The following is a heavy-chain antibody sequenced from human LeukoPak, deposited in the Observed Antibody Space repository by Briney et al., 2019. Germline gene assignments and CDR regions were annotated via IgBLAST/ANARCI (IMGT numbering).Heavy chain of an antibody. CDR2: IRYDGSNK. J-gene: IGHJ4*02. CDR1: GFTFSSYG. CDR3: AKDLAYSSSSGGFDY. D-gene: IGHD6-6*01. Sequence: GGSLRLSCAASGFTFSSYGMHWVRQAPGKGLEWVSFIRYDGSNKYYADSVKGRFTISRDNSKNTLYLQMNSLRAEDTAVYYCAKDLAYSSSSGGFDYWGQGTLVTVSS. V-gene: IGHV3-30*02.